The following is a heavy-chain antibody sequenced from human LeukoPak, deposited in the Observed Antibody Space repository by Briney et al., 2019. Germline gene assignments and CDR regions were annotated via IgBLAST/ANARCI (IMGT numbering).Heavy chain of an antibody. V-gene: IGHV1-2*02. D-gene: IGHD1-26*01. CDR2: INPNSGGT. CDR3: ARGGRIPGSYLFTFDI. J-gene: IGHJ3*02. Sequence: ASVKVACKASGDSFSDYCMHWVRQAPGQGLEWMGWINPNSGGTNYAQKFQGRVTMTRDTSISTAYMGLSRLRSDDTAVYYCARGGRIPGSYLFTFDIWGQGTMVTVSS. CDR1: GDSFSDYC.